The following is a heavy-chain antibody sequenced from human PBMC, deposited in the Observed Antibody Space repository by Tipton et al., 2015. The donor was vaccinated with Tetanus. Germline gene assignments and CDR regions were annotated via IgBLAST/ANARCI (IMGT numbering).Heavy chain of an antibody. D-gene: IGHD1-26*01. J-gene: IGHJ4*02. CDR2: ITYSGST. CDR1: GDAISTNSYF. CDR3: ARGLPREPFYFDY. V-gene: IGHV4-39*07. Sequence: TLSLTCIVSGDAISTNSYFWGWIRQPPGKGLEWVGTITYSGSTYYNPSLQSRVTVSADTSKNQFSLELTSVTAADTAVYFCARGLPREPFYFDYWGQGALVTVSS.